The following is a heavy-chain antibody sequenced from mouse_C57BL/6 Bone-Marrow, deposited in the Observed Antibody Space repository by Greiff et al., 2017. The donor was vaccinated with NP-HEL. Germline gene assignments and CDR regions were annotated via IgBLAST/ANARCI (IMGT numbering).Heavy chain of an antibody. CDR3: TPLPRGAY. Sequence: EVQLQESGTVLARPGASVKMSCKTSGYTFTSYWMHWVKQRPGQGLEWIGAIYPGNSDTSYNQKFKGKAKLTAVTSASTAYMELSSLTNEDSAVYYCTPLPRGAYWGQGTLVTVSA. CDR2: IYPGNSDT. D-gene: IGHD2-1*01. J-gene: IGHJ3*01. CDR1: GYTFTSYW. V-gene: IGHV1-5*01.